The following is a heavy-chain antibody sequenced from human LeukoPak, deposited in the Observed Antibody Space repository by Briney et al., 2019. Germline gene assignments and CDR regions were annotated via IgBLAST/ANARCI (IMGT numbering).Heavy chain of an antibody. CDR1: GFTFSGST. V-gene: IGHV3-21*01. J-gene: IGHJ4*02. Sequence: GGSLRLSCAASGFTFSGSTMNWVRQAPGKGLEWVSSISSSSSYIYYADSVKGRFTISRDNAKNSLYLQMNSLRAEDTAVYYCARGGHSSSWYFDYWGQGTLVTVSS. CDR2: ISSSSSYI. D-gene: IGHD6-13*01. CDR3: ARGGHSSSWYFDY.